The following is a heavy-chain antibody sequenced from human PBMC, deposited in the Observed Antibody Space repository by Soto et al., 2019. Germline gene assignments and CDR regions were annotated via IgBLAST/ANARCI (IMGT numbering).Heavy chain of an antibody. J-gene: IGHJ5*02. CDR2: VSADNVNT. Sequence: GASVKVSCKASGYTFTTYGISWVRQAPGQGLEWMGWVSADNVNTNYAQKIQGRVTMTTDTSTSTAYMELRSLRSDDTAVYYCARGPMAGSGWFDPWGQGTLVTVSS. D-gene: IGHD3-10*01. CDR3: ARGPMAGSGWFDP. V-gene: IGHV1-18*01. CDR1: GYTFTTYG.